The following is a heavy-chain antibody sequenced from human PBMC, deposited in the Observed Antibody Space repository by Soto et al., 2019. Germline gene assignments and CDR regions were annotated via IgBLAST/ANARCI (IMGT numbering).Heavy chain of an antibody. CDR1: GFTFSSHW. CDR3: ARSSSRAFDV. V-gene: IGHV3-7*04. Sequence: EVQLVDSGGGLVQPGGSLRLSCAASGFTFSSHWMAWVRQAPGKGLEWVANIKQDGSEKYYVDSVKGRFTISRDNAKNSLFLQMNSLRAEDTAVYYCARSSSRAFDVWGQGTMVTVSS. D-gene: IGHD2-2*01. J-gene: IGHJ3*01. CDR2: IKQDGSEK.